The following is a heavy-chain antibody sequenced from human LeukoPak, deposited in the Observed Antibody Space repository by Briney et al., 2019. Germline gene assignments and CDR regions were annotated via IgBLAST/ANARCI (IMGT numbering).Heavy chain of an antibody. J-gene: IGHJ4*02. Sequence: ASVKVSCKASGGTFSSYAISWVRQAPGQGLEWMGWINTNTGNPTYAQGFTGRFVFSLDTSVSTAYLQISSLKAEDTAVYYCAREGHKKRTGGSGNFDYWGQGTLVTVSS. CDR3: AREGHKKRTGGSGNFDY. V-gene: IGHV7-4-1*02. CDR1: GGTFSSYA. D-gene: IGHD3-10*01. CDR2: INTNTGNP.